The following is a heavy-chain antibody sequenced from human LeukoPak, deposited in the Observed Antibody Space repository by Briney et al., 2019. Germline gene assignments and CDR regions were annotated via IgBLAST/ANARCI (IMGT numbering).Heavy chain of an antibody. CDR2: IDSDGTTT. D-gene: IGHD6-6*01. CDR3: TTVQFSSSPVPDF. CDR1: GFIFSNFW. J-gene: IGHJ4*02. V-gene: IGHV3-74*01. Sequence: GGSLRLSCAASGFIFSNFWMNWVRQTPGKGLLWVARIDSDGTTTTYADSVKDRFTISRENARSTLYLHMNNLRAEDTAVYYCTTVQFSSSPVPDFWGQGTLVTVSS.